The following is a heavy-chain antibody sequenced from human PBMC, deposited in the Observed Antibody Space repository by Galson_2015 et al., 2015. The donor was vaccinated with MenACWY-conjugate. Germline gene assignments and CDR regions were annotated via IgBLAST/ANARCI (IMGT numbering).Heavy chain of an antibody. CDR2: ISAYNGNT. D-gene: IGHD1-26*01. J-gene: IGHJ4*02. CDR3: ASFLGDKSIVGAAVN. Sequence: SVKVSCKASGYTFTSYGISWVRQAPGQGLEWMGWISAYNGNTNYAQKLQGRVTMTTDTSTSTAYMELRSLRSDDTAVYYCASFLGDKSIVGAAVNWGQGTLVTVSS. CDR1: GYTFTSYG. V-gene: IGHV1-18*01.